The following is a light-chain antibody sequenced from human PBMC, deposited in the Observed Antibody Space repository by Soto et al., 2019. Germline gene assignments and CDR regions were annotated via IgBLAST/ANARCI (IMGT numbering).Light chain of an antibody. Sequence: DIQMTQSPSSLSAPVGDRVTITCQASQDINNFLNWYQQKPGKAPQLLIYDASNLKTGVPSRFTGSGSGTDFTFTISSLQPDDTATYYCQHYENLPLTFGGGTKVDIK. V-gene: IGKV1-33*01. J-gene: IGKJ4*01. CDR3: QHYENLPLT. CDR1: QDINNF. CDR2: DAS.